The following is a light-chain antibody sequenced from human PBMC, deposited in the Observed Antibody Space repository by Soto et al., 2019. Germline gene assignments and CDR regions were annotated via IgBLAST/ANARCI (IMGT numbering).Light chain of an antibody. CDR2: AAS. Sequence: EIVLTQSPATLSLSPGERATLSCRASQSVSTSLAWYQHKPGQAPRPLIYAASTLQSGVPSRFSGSGSGTDFTLAISSIQPEDCATYYYQQSYIEPWGTCGQGTKVESK. J-gene: IGKJ1*01. CDR1: QSVSTS. V-gene: IGKV3-11*01. CDR3: QQSYIEPWGT.